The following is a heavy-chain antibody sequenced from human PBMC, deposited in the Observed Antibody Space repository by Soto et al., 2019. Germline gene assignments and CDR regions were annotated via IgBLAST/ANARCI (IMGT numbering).Heavy chain of an antibody. D-gene: IGHD4-17*01. V-gene: IGHV4-59*08. CDR3: ARVNDYGGNVADY. Sequence: SETLSLTCTVSGGSISTYYWSWIRQPPGKGLEWIGYVFYSGSTNYNPSLRSRVTISVDTSKNQFSLKLRSVTAADTAVYFCARVNDYGGNVADYWGQGTLVTVSS. CDR1: GGSISTYY. J-gene: IGHJ4*02. CDR2: VFYSGST.